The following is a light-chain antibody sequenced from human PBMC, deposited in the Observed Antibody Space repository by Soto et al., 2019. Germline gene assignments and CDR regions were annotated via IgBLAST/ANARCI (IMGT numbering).Light chain of an antibody. J-gene: IGKJ1*01. Sequence: AIQMTQSPSSLSASVGDRGTISCRARQNIRNDLGWYQQKPGKAPKLLISSASTLQSEVPSRFSGSGSGTDFTLTISRLQPEDFATYYCLQAYNYPLSFGQGTKVDIK. CDR1: QNIRND. CDR3: LQAYNYPLS. CDR2: SAS. V-gene: IGKV1-6*01.